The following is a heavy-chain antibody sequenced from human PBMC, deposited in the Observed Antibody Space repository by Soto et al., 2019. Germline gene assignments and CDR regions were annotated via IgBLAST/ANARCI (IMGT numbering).Heavy chain of an antibody. CDR3: ARIDCSGGSCYGYYYYGMDV. CDR1: GFTFSSYA. D-gene: IGHD2-15*01. V-gene: IGHV3-30-3*01. J-gene: IGHJ6*02. CDR2: ISYDGSNK. Sequence: QVQLVESGGGVVQPGRSLRLSCAASGFTFSSYAMHWVRQAPGKGLEWVAVISYDGSNKYYADSVKGRFTISRDNSKNRLYLQMNSMRAEDTAVYYCARIDCSGGSCYGYYYYGMDVWGQGTTVTVSS.